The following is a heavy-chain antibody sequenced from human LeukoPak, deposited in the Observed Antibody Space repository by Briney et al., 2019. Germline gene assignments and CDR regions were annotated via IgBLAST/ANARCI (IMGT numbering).Heavy chain of an antibody. CDR1: GYSFTSYW. Sequence: GESLKISCKVSGYSFTSYWIGWVRQMPGKGLEWMGIIYPGDSDTRYSPSFQGQVTISADKSISTAYLQWSSVKASDTAKYYCARLHKARDHNWFDPWGQGTLVTVSS. V-gene: IGHV5-51*01. J-gene: IGHJ5*02. CDR3: ARLHKARDHNWFDP. CDR2: IYPGDSDT. D-gene: IGHD5-24*01.